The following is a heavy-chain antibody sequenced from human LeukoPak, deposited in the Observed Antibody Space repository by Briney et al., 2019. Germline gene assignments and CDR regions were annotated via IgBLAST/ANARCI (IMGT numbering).Heavy chain of an antibody. D-gene: IGHD3-10*01. CDR3: ARAGGLLWFGEVLESSDAFHI. CDR2: ISSGSSTI. CDR1: GFTFSSFS. V-gene: IGHV3-48*02. J-gene: IGHJ3*02. Sequence: GRSLRLSCAASGFTFSSFSMNWVRQAPGKGLEWVSYISSGSSTIYYADSVKGRLTIPRDNAKNSLYLQVNSLRDEDTAVYYCARAGGLLWFGEVLESSDAFHIWGQGTMVTVSS.